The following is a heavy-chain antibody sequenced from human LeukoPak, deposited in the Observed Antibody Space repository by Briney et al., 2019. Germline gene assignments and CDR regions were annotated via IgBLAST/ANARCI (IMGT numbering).Heavy chain of an antibody. J-gene: IGHJ4*02. CDR2: ISSSSSYI. Sequence: GGSLRLSCAASGFTFSSYAMHWVRQAPGKGLEWVSSISSSSSYIYYADSVKGRFTISRDNAKNSLYLQMNSLRAEDTAVYYCANSPSQVAGTADYWGQGTLVTVSS. CDR3: ANSPSQVAGTADY. CDR1: GFTFSSYA. D-gene: IGHD6-19*01. V-gene: IGHV3-21*04.